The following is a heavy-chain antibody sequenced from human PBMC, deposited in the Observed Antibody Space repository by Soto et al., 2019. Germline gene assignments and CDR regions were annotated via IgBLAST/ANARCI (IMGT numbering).Heavy chain of an antibody. Sequence: AGGALRLSCAASGFTFSSYSMNWVRQAPGKGLEWVSSISSSSSYIYYADSVKGRFTISRDNAKNSLYLQMNSLRAEDTAVYYCARDRNYATVDYWGQGTLVTVYS. D-gene: IGHD1-7*01. J-gene: IGHJ4*02. CDR1: GFTFSSYS. V-gene: IGHV3-21*01. CDR2: ISSSSSYI. CDR3: ARDRNYATVDY.